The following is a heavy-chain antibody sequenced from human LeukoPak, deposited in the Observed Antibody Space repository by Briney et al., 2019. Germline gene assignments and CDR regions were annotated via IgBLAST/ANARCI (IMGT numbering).Heavy chain of an antibody. CDR2: INPNSGGT. CDR3: ARSPREYSSSWYLPFDY. CDR1: GYTFTGYY. V-gene: IGHV1-2*02. Sequence: ASVKVSCKASGYTFTGYYMHWVRQAPGQGLEWMGWINPNSGGTYYAQKFQGRVTMTRDTSISTAYMELSRLRSDDTAVYYCARSPREYSSSWYLPFDYWGQGTLVTVSS. J-gene: IGHJ4*02. D-gene: IGHD6-13*01.